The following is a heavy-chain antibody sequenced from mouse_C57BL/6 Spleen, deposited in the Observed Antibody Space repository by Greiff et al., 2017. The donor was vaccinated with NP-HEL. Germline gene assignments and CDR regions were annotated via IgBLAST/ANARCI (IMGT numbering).Heavy chain of an antibody. Sequence: EVQLQQSGPELVKPGASVKISCKASGYTFTDYYMNWVKQSHGKSLEWIGDINPNNGGTSYNQKFKGKATLTVDKSSSTAYMELRSLTSEDSAVYYCARCPTTVDYFDYWGQGTTLTVSS. V-gene: IGHV1-26*01. CDR3: ARCPTTVDYFDY. J-gene: IGHJ2*01. CDR1: GYTFTDYY. D-gene: IGHD1-1*01. CDR2: INPNNGGT.